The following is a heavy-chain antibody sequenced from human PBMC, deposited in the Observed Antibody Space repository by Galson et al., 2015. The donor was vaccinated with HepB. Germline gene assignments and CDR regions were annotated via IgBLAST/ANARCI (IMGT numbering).Heavy chain of an antibody. CDR3: AKSLAGGEAYDSSGYYSGSFDY. CDR1: GFTFSSYA. Sequence: SLRLSCAASGFTFSSYAMSWVRQAPGKGLEWVSAISGSGGSTYYADSVKGRFTISRDNSKNTLYLQMNSLRAEDTAVYYCAKSLAGGEAYDSSGYYSGSFDYWGQGTLVTVSS. V-gene: IGHV3-23*01. CDR2: ISGSGGST. J-gene: IGHJ4*02. D-gene: IGHD3-22*01.